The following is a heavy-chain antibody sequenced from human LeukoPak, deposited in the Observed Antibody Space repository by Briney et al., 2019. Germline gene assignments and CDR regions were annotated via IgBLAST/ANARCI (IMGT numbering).Heavy chain of an antibody. V-gene: IGHV4-61*02. D-gene: IGHD6-19*01. Sequence: SQTPSLTCTVSGGSISSGSYYWSWIRQPAGRGLEWIGRIYTSGSTNYNPSLKSRVTISVDTSKNQSSLKLSSVTAADTAVYYCARDGSYVGKQWLVQGGLDKWLDSWGQGTLVTVSS. CDR2: IYTSGST. CDR3: ARDGSYVGKQWLVQGGLDKWLDS. CDR1: GGSISSGSYY. J-gene: IGHJ5*01.